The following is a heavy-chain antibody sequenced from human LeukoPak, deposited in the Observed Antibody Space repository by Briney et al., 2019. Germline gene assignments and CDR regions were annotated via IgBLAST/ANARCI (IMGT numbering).Heavy chain of an antibody. J-gene: IGHJ3*02. V-gene: IGHV3-23*01. CDR2: ISDSGDST. Sequence: ESLRLSCAASGFTFSSYAMTWLRQSAGRGRAWVSLISDSGDSTYYSPFLKGRFTISRDDSKKTLHLQMNSLSAEGTALFLFARDNSGLPDAFHIWGQGTMVTVSS. CDR1: GFTFSSYA. D-gene: IGHD1-26*01. CDR3: ARDNSGLPDAFHI.